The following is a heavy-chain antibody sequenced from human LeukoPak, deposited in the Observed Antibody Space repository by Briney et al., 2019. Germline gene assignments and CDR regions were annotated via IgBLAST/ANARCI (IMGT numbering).Heavy chain of an antibody. J-gene: IGHJ4*02. CDR2: ISGSGGST. CDR1: GFTFSSYA. V-gene: IGHV3-23*01. CDR3: AKDAYYYDSSGYYSNYFDY. D-gene: IGHD3-22*01. Sequence: GGSLRLSCAASGFTFSSYAMSWVRQAPGKGLEWVSAISGSGGSTYYADSVKGRFTISRDNSKDTLYLQMNSLRAEDTAVYYCAKDAYYYDSSGYYSNYFDYWGQGTLVTVSS.